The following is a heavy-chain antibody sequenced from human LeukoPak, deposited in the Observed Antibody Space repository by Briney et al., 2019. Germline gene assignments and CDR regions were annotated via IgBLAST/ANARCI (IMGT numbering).Heavy chain of an antibody. Sequence: SETLSLTCTVSGVSISSSSYYWGWIRQPPGKGLEWIASISYSGSTYYNPSLKSRVTMSVDTSKNQFSLKLSSVTAADTAVYYCARELTWVYYFDYWGQGTLVTVSS. CDR1: GVSISSSSYY. J-gene: IGHJ4*02. CDR3: ARELTWVYYFDY. D-gene: IGHD1-26*01. CDR2: ISYSGST. V-gene: IGHV4-39*07.